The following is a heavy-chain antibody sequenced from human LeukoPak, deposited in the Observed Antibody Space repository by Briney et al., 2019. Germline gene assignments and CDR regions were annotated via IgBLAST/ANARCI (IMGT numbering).Heavy chain of an antibody. CDR1: GFTFSSYE. D-gene: IGHD1-26*01. J-gene: IGHJ5*02. CDR3: AREGGSNRFDP. Sequence: GGSLRLSCAASGFTFSSYEMNWVRQAPGKGLEWVSYISSSGSTIYYADSVKGRFTISRDNAQNSLYLQMNSLRAEDTAVYYCAREGGSNRFDPWGQGTLVTVSS. V-gene: IGHV3-48*03. CDR2: ISSSGSTI.